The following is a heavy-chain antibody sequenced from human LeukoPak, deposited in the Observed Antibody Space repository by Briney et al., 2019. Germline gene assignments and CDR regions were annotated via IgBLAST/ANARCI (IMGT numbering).Heavy chain of an antibody. CDR2: IYTSGST. CDR1: GGSISSYY. J-gene: IGHJ3*02. D-gene: IGHD3-9*01. Sequence: KTSETLSLTCTVSGGSISSYYWSWIRQPAGKGLEWIGRIYTSGSTNCNPSLKSRVTMSVDTSKNQFSLKLSSVTAAATAVYYCARDTSGRYFDSFDIWGQGTMVTVSS. CDR3: ARDTSGRYFDSFDI. V-gene: IGHV4-4*07.